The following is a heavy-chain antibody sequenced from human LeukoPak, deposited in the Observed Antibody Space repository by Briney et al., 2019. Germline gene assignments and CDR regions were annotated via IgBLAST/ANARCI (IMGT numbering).Heavy chain of an antibody. J-gene: IGHJ4*02. CDR1: GFTFSNYG. CDR2: IWYDGSNK. D-gene: IGHD3-9*01. V-gene: IGHV3-33*01. Sequence: GGSLRLSCAASGFTFSNYGMHWVRQAPGKGLEWVAAIWYDGSNKYYADSVKGRFTISRDNSKNTMYLQMNSLRAEDTAVYYCARRAGYDILTGYDYWGQGTLVTVSS. CDR3: ARRAGYDILTGYDY.